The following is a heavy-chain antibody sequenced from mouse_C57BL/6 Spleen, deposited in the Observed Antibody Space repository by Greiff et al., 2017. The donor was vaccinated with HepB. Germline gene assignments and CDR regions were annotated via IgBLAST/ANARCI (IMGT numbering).Heavy chain of an antibody. CDR2: INPNNGGT. CDR1: GYTFTDYN. V-gene: IGHV1-18*01. CDR3: ARHYDGDWYFDV. J-gene: IGHJ1*03. D-gene: IGHD2-3*01. Sequence: VQLQQSGPELVKPGASVKIPCKASGYTFTDYNMDWVKQSHGKSLEWIGDINPNNGGTIYNQKFKGKATLTVDKSSSTAYMELRSLTSEDTAVYYCARHYDGDWYFDVWGTGTTVTVSS.